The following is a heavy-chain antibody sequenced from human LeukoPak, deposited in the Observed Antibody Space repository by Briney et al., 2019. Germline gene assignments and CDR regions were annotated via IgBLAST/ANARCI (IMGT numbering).Heavy chain of an antibody. CDR3: ARSGIAARVTIYYYYGMDV. CDR2: IYYSGST. J-gene: IGHJ6*02. Sequence: SETLSLTCTVSGGSISSYYWSWIRQPPGKGLEWIGYIYYSGSTNYNPSLKSRVTISVDTSKNQFSLKLSSVTAADTAVYYCARSGIAARVTIYYYYGMDVWGQGTTVTVSS. V-gene: IGHV4-59*01. D-gene: IGHD6-6*01. CDR1: GGSISSYY.